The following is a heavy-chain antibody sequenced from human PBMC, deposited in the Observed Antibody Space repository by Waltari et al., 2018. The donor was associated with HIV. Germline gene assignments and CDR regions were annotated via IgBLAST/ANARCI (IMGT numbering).Heavy chain of an antibody. V-gene: IGHV4-38-2*01. CDR2: TSYSEGT. J-gene: IGHJ4*02. CDR1: GYSLSRGYN. Sequence: QVQLQESGPGLVTPSETLSLICAASGYSLSRGYNWGWIRQPPGEGLEWIGSTSYSEGTYYNPSLRSRVTISLDTSKNQFSLNLNSVTAADTAVYFCARRRAQGDFDYWGQGTLVTVSS. CDR3: ARRRAQGDFDY. D-gene: IGHD1-26*01.